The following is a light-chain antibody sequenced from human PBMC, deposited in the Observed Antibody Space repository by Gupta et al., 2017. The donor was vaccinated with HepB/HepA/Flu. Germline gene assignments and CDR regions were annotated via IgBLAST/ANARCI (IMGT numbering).Light chain of an antibody. CDR2: DVS. V-gene: IGLV2-14*03. Sequence: QSALTQPASVSGSPGQSITISCTGTGSDVGGYNYVSWYQQHPGKAPKLMIYDVSNRPSGVSNRFSGSKSGNTASLTISGLQAEDEADYYCSSYTSSSTSGVFGGGTKLTVL. J-gene: IGLJ2*01. CDR1: GSDVGGYNY. CDR3: SSYTSSSTSGV.